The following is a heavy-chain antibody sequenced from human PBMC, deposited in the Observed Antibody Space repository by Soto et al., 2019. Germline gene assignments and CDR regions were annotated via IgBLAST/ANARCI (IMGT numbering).Heavy chain of an antibody. V-gene: IGHV4-59*08. J-gene: IGHJ4*02. D-gene: IGHD1-26*01. CDR3: ARHGYISGSYFIDY. CDR2: IYYSGST. CDR1: GGSISSYY. Sequence: SETLSLTCAVYGGSISSYYWSWIRQPPGKGLEWIGYIYYSGSTNYNPSLKSRVTISVDTSKNQFSLKLSSVTAADTAVYYCARHGYISGSYFIDYWGQGTLVTVSS.